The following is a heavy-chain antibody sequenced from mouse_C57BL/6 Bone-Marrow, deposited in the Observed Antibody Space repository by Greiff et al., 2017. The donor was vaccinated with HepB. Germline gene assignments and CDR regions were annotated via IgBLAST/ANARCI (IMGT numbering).Heavy chain of an antibody. J-gene: IGHJ1*03. CDR2: IDPEDGET. Sequence: EVQVVESGAELVKPGASVKLSCTASGFNIKDYYMHWVKQRTEQGLEWIGRIDPEDGETKYAPKFQGKATITADTSSNTAYLQLRSLTSEDTAVYYCARREAHWYFDVWGTGTTVTVSS. V-gene: IGHV14-2*01. CDR1: GFNIKDYY. D-gene: IGHD1-3*01. CDR3: ARREAHWYFDV.